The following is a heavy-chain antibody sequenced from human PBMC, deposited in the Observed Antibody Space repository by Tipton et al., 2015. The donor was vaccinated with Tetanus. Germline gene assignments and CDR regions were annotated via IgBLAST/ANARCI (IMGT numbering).Heavy chain of an antibody. CDR2: IYESGDT. CDR3: ARHQSGYFTPFDY. J-gene: IGHJ4*02. D-gene: IGHD3-3*01. Sequence: TLSLTCTVSGGSIRGGTFYWGWIRQPPGKGLEWIGSIYESGDTYYIPSLKSRVTIPVDTPKNQFSLNLNSMAAADTGVYYCARHQSGYFTPFDYWGQGNLVTVSS. V-gene: IGHV4-39*01. CDR1: GGSIRGGTFY.